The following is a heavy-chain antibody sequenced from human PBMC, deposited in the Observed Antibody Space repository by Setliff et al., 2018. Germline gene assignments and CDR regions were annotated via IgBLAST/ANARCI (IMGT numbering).Heavy chain of an antibody. CDR3: AKYPSNSVYNYFDP. D-gene: IGHD1-7*01. Sequence: PGGSLRLSCAASGFTFSSYAMTWVRQAPGKGLEWVSGISGSGGATYYAASVKGRFSISRDNSKNTLSQQMNSLRAEDTAIYYCAKYPSNSVYNYFDPWGQGTLVTVSS. V-gene: IGHV3-23*01. J-gene: IGHJ5*02. CDR1: GFTFSSYA. CDR2: ISGSGGAT.